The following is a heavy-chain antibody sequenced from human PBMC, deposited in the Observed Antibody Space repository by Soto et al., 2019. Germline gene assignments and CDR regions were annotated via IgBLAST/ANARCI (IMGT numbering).Heavy chain of an antibody. J-gene: IGHJ4*02. V-gene: IGHV1-2*02. CDR1: GYTFTAFY. Sequence: ASVKVSCKASGYTFTAFYMHWVRQAPGQGLEWMGWINPHNGDTNYAQKFQGRVTITRDTSISTVYMELTRLRSDDTAVFYCARDRPLDNWGQGTLVTVSS. CDR3: ARDRPLDN. CDR2: INPHNGDT.